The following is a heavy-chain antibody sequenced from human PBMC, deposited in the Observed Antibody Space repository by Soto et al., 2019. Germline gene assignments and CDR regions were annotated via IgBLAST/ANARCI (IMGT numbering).Heavy chain of an antibody. CDR1: GYTFTGYD. CDR3: ARSRQTIFGVVPYYYYGMDV. J-gene: IGHJ6*02. Sequence: QVQLVQSGAEVKKPGASVKVSCKASGYTFTGYDMHWVRQAPGQGLEWMGWINPNSGGTNYAQTFQGWVTMTRDTSISTAYRELSRLRSDDTAVYYCARSRQTIFGVVPYYYYGMDVWGQGTTVTGSS. CDR2: INPNSGGT. D-gene: IGHD3-3*01. V-gene: IGHV1-2*04.